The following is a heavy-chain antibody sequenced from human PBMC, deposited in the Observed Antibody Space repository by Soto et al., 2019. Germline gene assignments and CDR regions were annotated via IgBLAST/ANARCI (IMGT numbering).Heavy chain of an antibody. CDR2: IIPIFGTA. D-gene: IGHD1-20*01. CDR1: GGTFSSYA. V-gene: IGHV1-69*12. CDR3: ARGITETVTYYYGLDV. J-gene: IGHJ6*02. Sequence: QVQLVQSGAEVKKPGSSMKVSCKASGGTFSSYAISWVRQAPGQGLEWMGGIIPIFGTADYAQKFHGRVTITADESTSEAYRELSRVRSEDTGVYYCARGITETVTYYYGLDVWGQGTTVTVSS.